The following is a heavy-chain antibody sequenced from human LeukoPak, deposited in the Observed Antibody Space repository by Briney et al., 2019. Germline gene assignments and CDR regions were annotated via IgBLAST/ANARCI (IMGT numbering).Heavy chain of an antibody. Sequence: GASVKVSCKASGYTFTGYYMHWVRQAPGQGLEWMGWINPNSGGTNYAQKFQGRVTMTRDTSISTAYMELSRLRSDDTAVYYCARGVKAVAGTTIDYWGQGTLVTVSS. CDR2: INPNSGGT. CDR1: GYTFTGYY. D-gene: IGHD6-19*01. V-gene: IGHV1-2*02. CDR3: ARGVKAVAGTTIDY. J-gene: IGHJ4*02.